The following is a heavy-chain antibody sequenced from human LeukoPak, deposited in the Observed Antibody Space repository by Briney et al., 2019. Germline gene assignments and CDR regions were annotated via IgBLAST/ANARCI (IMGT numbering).Heavy chain of an antibody. D-gene: IGHD5-18*01. J-gene: IGHJ4*02. CDR1: GVSISSHY. Sequence: SETLSLTCTVSGVSISSHYWGWIRQPPGKGLEWIGYMFDSEDTKDNPSLKSRTTLSADTSKIPFSLRLNSVTAADTAVYYCATIKRGSIFGYFDFWGQGILVTVSS. V-gene: IGHV4-59*11. CDR3: ATIKRGSIFGYFDF. CDR2: MFDSEDT.